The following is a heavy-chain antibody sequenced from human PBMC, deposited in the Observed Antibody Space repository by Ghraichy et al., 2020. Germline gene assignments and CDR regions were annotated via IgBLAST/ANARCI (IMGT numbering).Heavy chain of an antibody. V-gene: IGHV4-30-2*01. Sequence: SQTLSLTCAVSGGAFISGDFSWTWIRPPPGKGLEWIGYIYHIGSTYYNPSLKGRVTISVDRSKNQFSLKLSSVTAADTAVYYCARAWDYDSSGPPPGYFDYWGQGTLVTVSS. CDR2: IYHIGST. D-gene: IGHD3-22*01. CDR3: ARAWDYDSSGPPPGYFDY. J-gene: IGHJ4*02. CDR1: GGAFISGDFS.